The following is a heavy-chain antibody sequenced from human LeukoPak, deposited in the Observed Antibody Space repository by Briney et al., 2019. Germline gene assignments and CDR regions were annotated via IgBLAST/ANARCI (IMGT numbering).Heavy chain of an antibody. V-gene: IGHV3-23*01. CDR1: GFTFSSCA. CDR3: AKDQSRVGASDPFDS. Sequence: GGSLRLSCAASGFTFSSCALTWVRQALGKGLEWVSSISGSGATTYYADSVKGRFTISRDNSNNTVYLQMNSLRAEDTAVYYCAKDQSRVGASDPFDSWGQGMQVGVSS. CDR2: ISGSGATT. D-gene: IGHD1-26*01. J-gene: IGHJ4*02.